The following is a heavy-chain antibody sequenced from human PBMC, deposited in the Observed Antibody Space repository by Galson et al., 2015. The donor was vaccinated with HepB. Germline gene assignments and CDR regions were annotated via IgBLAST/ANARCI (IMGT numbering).Heavy chain of an antibody. CDR1: GFTVSTNH. CDR3: TGEDSGSGFFQH. V-gene: IGHV3-53*01. CDR2: VYSSGSR. D-gene: IGHD3-22*01. J-gene: IGHJ1*01. Sequence: SLRLSCAASGFTVSTNHMSWVRQAPGKGLEWVSTVYSSGSRYYADSVKGRFTLFRDNSKNTFYLQMNSLRAEDTAVYYCTGEDSGSGFFQHWGQGTLVTVSS.